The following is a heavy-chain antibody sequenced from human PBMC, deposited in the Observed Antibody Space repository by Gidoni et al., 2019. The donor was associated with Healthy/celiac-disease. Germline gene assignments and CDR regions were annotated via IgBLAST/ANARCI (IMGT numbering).Heavy chain of an antibody. D-gene: IGHD2-15*01. V-gene: IGHV3-23*01. CDR3: LRYCSGGSCYRAFDY. J-gene: IGHJ4*02. Sequence: EVQLLESGGGLGPTGGALRLSCVASGFNFSRYAMSWVRQAPGKGLEWVSAISGSGGSTYYADSVKGRFTISRDNSKNTLYLQMNSLRAEDTAVYYCLRYCSGGSCYRAFDYWGQGTLVTVSS. CDR2: ISGSGGST. CDR1: GFNFSRYA.